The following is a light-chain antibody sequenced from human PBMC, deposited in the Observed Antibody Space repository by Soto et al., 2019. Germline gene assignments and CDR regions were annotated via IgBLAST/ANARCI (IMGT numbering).Light chain of an antibody. Sequence: EIVLTQSPGTLPLSPGERATLSCRASQSVSSSYLAWYQQKPGQAPRLLIYGASSRATGIPDRFSGSGSGTDFTLTISRLEPEDFAVYYCQQGFTFGPGTKVDIK. V-gene: IGKV3-20*01. CDR2: GAS. J-gene: IGKJ3*01. CDR1: QSVSSSY. CDR3: QQGFT.